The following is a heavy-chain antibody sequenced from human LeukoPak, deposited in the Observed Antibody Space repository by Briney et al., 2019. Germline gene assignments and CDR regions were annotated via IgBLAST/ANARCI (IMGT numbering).Heavy chain of an antibody. V-gene: IGHV4-59*12. CDR1: GGSISSYY. D-gene: IGHD3-10*01. J-gene: IGHJ6*02. CDR3: ARGVRYYGSGTMSIYYYGMDV. Sequence: PLETLSLTCTVSGGSISSYYWSWIRQPPGKGLEWIGYIYYSGSTNYNPSLKSRVTISVDTSKNQFSLKLSSVTAADTAVYYCARGVRYYGSGTMSIYYYGMDVWGQGTTVTVSS. CDR2: IYYSGST.